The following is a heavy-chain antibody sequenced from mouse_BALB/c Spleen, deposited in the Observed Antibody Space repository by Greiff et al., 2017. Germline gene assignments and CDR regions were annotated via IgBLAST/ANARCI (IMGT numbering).Heavy chain of an antibody. CDR2: INPYNGDT. J-gene: IGHJ4*01. CDR3: ASPYGNYGDYYAMDY. CDR1: GYSFTGYF. V-gene: IGHV1-20*02. Sequence: EVQLQQSGPELVKPGASVKISCKASGYSFTGYFMNWVMQSHGKSLEWIGRINPYNGDTFYNQKFKGKATLTVDKSSSTAHMELRSLASEDSAVYYCASPYGNYGDYYAMDYWGQGTSVTVSS. D-gene: IGHD2-10*02.